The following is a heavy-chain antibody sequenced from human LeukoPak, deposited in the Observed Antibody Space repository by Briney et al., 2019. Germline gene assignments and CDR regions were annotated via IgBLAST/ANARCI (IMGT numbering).Heavy chain of an antibody. CDR3: ARAGYSSSWYSRDFDL. CDR2: IGTAGET. Sequence: PGGSPRLSCAASGFTFSSYDMHWVRQATGKGLQWVSGIGTAGETYYPGSVKGRFTISREHAKNSLYLQMNSLRGGDTAVYYCARAGYSSSWYSRDFDLWGRGTLVTVSS. V-gene: IGHV3-13*01. CDR1: GFTFSSYD. D-gene: IGHD6-13*01. J-gene: IGHJ2*01.